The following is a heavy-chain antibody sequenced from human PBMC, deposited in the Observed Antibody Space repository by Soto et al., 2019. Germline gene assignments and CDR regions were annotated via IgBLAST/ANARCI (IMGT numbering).Heavy chain of an antibody. D-gene: IGHD3-22*01. Sequence: PGWSLRLSCAASGFTFSSYWMSWVRQAPGKGLEWVANIKQDGSEKYYVDSVKGRFTISRDNAKNSLYLQMNSLRAEDTAVYYCARANYYDSSGYYRYYYYGMDVWGQGTTVTVSS. CDR2: IKQDGSEK. V-gene: IGHV3-7*04. CDR3: ARANYYDSSGYYRYYYYGMDV. CDR1: GFTFSSYW. J-gene: IGHJ6*02.